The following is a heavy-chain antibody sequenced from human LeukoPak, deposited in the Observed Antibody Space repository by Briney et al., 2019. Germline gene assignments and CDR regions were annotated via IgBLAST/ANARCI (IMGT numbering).Heavy chain of an antibody. CDR1: GGTFSSYA. V-gene: IGHV1-69*05. CDR2: IIPIFDTA. D-gene: IGHD1-26*01. Sequence: ASVKVSCKASGGTFSSYAISWVRQAPGQGLEWMGRIIPIFDTANYAQKFQGRVTITTDESTSTAYMELRSLRSEDTAVYYCARDLSGSYLDYWGQGTLVTVSS. J-gene: IGHJ4*02. CDR3: ARDLSGSYLDY.